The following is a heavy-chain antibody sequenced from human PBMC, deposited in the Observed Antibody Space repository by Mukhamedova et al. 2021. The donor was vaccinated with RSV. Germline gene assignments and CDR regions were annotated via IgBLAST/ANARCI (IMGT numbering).Heavy chain of an antibody. D-gene: IGHD1-26*01. V-gene: IGHV4-61*02. J-gene: IGHJ4*02. CDR3: ARGPKVGATQGYYFDY. Sequence: WSWIRQPAGKGLEWIGRIYTSGSTNYNPSLKSRVTISVDTSKNQFSLKLSSVTAADTAVYYCARGPKVGATQGYYFDYWGQGTLV. CDR2: IYTSGST.